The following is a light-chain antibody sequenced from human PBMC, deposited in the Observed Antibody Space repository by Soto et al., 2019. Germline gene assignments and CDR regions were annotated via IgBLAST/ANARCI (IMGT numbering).Light chain of an antibody. Sequence: QSVLTHPASVSGPPGQSITISCTGTSSDVGGYNYVSWYQHHPGKAPKLMIYDVSNRPSGVSNRFSGSKSGNTASLTISGLQPEDEADYYCSSYTTSNTRQIVFGTGTKVTVL. CDR2: DVS. V-gene: IGLV2-14*03. CDR1: SSDVGGYNY. J-gene: IGLJ1*01. CDR3: SSYTTSNTRQIV.